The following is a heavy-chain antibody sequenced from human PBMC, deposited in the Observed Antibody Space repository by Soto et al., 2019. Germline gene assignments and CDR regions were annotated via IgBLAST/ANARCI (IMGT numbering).Heavy chain of an antibody. CDR3: ATGFGNYWAFDY. J-gene: IGHJ4*02. Sequence: QVHLVESGGGVVQPGRSLRLSCAASGFSFSTYGMHWVRQAPGKGLEWVAFISNDGSNKYYADSVKGRFTISRDNSKNRRYLQMNSLRAEDTAVYSCATGFGNYWAFDYWGQGTLVTVSS. D-gene: IGHD1-26*01. CDR2: ISNDGSNK. CDR1: GFSFSTYG. V-gene: IGHV3-30*03.